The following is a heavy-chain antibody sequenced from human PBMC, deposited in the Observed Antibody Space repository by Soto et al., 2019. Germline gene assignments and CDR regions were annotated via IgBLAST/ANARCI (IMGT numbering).Heavy chain of an antibody. CDR2: ISGSGGST. CDR1: VLTFSSYA. D-gene: IGHD6-6*01. Sequence: GGSLRLSCAASVLTFSSYAMSWFRQAPLKGLEWVSAISGSGGSTYYADSVKGRFTISRDNSKNTLYLQMNSLRAEYTAVYYCAKTFVSSSAFDIWGQGTMVTDSS. V-gene: IGHV3-23*01. J-gene: IGHJ3*02. CDR3: AKTFVSSSAFDI.